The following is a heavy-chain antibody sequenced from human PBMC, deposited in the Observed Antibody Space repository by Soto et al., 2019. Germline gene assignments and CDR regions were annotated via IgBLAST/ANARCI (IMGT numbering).Heavy chain of an antibody. V-gene: IGHV1-18*04. Sequence: ASLNVSCKASGYTFTIYGISWGRQAPGQGLEWMGWISAYNGNTNYAQKLQGRVTMTTDTSTSTAYMELRSLRSDDTAVYYCARGGVGYCSSTSCSKSSYYYYGMDVWGQGTTVTVSS. J-gene: IGHJ6*02. CDR3: ARGGVGYCSSTSCSKSSYYYYGMDV. CDR1: GYTFTIYG. CDR2: ISAYNGNT. D-gene: IGHD2-2*01.